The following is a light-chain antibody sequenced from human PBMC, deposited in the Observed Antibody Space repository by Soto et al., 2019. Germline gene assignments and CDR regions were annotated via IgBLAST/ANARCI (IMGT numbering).Light chain of an antibody. V-gene: IGLV2-8*01. Sequence: QSALTQPPSASGSPGQPVTISCTGTSSDVGGYNYVSWYQQHPGKAPKLMIYEVSKRPSGVPDRFSGSKSGNTASLTVSGLQAEDEADYYCSSYAGEVVFGGGTKLTVL. CDR3: SSYAGEVV. J-gene: IGLJ2*01. CDR2: EVS. CDR1: SSDVGGYNY.